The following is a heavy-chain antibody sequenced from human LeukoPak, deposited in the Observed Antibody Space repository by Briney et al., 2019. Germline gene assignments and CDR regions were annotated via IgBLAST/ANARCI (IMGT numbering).Heavy chain of an antibody. Sequence: GGSLRLSCAASGFTFSDYYMSWIRQAPGKGLEWISYISSSGSTIYYADSVKGRFTISRDNAKNSLYLQMNSLRAEDTAVYYCARDCGIAALWFDPWGQGTLVTVSS. V-gene: IGHV3-11*01. CDR2: ISSSGSTI. J-gene: IGHJ5*02. CDR3: ARDCGIAALWFDP. D-gene: IGHD6-6*01. CDR1: GFTFSDYY.